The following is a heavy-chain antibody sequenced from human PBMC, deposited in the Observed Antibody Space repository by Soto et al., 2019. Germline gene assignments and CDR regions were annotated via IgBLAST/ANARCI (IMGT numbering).Heavy chain of an antibody. D-gene: IGHD5-12*01. Sequence: EVQLVESGGGLVKPGGSLRVSCAASGFTFREAWMNWVRQAPGKGLEWVGRIKSRTDGGTIEYATPVKGRFIISRDDSKNTLYLKMDSLKTEDTAVYYCCGSAYWGQGTLVTVSS. CDR1: GFTFREAW. CDR3: CGSAY. V-gene: IGHV3-15*07. J-gene: IGHJ4*02. CDR2: IKSRTDGGTI.